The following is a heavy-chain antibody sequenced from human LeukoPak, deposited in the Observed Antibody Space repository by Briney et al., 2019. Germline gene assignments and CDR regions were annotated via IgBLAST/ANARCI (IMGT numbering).Heavy chain of an antibody. CDR1: GFTVSSNY. Sequence: GGSLRLSCAASGFTVSSNYMSWVRQAPGKGLEWVSVIYSGGSTYYADSVKGRFTISRDNSKNTLYLQMNSLRAEDTAVYYCARGIGSYGGKWRVFDYWGQGTLVTVSS. CDR3: ARGIGSYGGKWRVFDY. D-gene: IGHD4-23*01. J-gene: IGHJ4*02. CDR2: IYSGGST. V-gene: IGHV3-66*01.